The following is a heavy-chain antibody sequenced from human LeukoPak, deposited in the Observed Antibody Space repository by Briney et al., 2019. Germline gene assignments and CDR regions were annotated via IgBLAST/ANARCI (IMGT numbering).Heavy chain of an antibody. V-gene: IGHV4-59*01. CDR2: IYYSGST. CDR1: GGSISSYY. Sequence: SETLSLTCTVSGGSISSYYWSWIRQPPGKGLEWIGYIYYSGSTNHNPSLKSRVTISVDTSKNQFSLKLSSVTAADTAVYYCARDLVGASYFDYWGQGTLVTVSS. CDR3: ARDLVGASYFDY. D-gene: IGHD1-26*01. J-gene: IGHJ4*02.